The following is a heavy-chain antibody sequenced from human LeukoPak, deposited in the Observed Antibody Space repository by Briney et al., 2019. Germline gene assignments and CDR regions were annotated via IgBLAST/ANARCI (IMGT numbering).Heavy chain of an antibody. Sequence: GGSLRLSCAASGFTFSSYGMHWVRQAPGKGLEWVAVISYDGSNKYYADSVKGRFTIPRDNSKNTLYLQMNSLRAEDTAVYYCAKGHPSNYDFWSGTPSNWGQGTLVTVSS. J-gene: IGHJ4*02. D-gene: IGHD3-3*01. V-gene: IGHV3-30*18. CDR2: ISYDGSNK. CDR3: AKGHPSNYDFWSGTPSN. CDR1: GFTFSSYG.